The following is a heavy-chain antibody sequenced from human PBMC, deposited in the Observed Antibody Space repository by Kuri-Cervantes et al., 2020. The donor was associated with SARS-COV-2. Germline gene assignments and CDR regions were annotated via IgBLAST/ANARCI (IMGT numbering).Heavy chain of an antibody. J-gene: IGHJ3*02. CDR1: GGSFSGYY. CDR3: ARHRATVTMWDDAFDI. V-gene: IGHV4-34*01. Sequence: GSLRLSCAVYGGSFSGYYWSWIRQPPGKGLEWIGEINHSGSTNYNPSLKSRVTISVDTSKNQFSLKLSSVTAADTAVYYCARHRATVTMWDDAFDIWGQGTMVTVSS. D-gene: IGHD4-17*01. CDR2: INHSGST.